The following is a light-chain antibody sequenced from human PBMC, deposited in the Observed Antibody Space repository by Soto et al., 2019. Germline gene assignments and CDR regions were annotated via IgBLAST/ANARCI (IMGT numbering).Light chain of an antibody. V-gene: IGKV3-20*01. Sequence: EIVLTQSPATLSLSPGERATLSCRASPSVSSYLAWYQQKPGQAPRLLIYDASNRATGIPARFSGSGSGTDFTLTISRLEPEDFAVYYCQQYGSSPGVTFGQGTRLEIK. CDR2: DAS. CDR3: QQYGSSPGVT. J-gene: IGKJ5*01. CDR1: PSVSSY.